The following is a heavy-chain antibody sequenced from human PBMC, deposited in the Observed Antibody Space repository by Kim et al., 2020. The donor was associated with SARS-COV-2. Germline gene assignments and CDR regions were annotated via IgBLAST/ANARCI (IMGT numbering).Heavy chain of an antibody. V-gene: IGHV4-31*03. D-gene: IGHD3-22*01. CDR1: GGSISSGGYY. Sequence: SETLSLTCTVSGGSISSGGYYWSWIRQHPGKGLEWIGYIYYSGSTYYNPSLKSRVTISVDTSKNQFSLKLSSVTAADTAVYYCARSPLLFDSSGYYHGTGWFDPWGQGTLVTVSS. CDR2: IYYSGST. CDR3: ARSPLLFDSSGYYHGTGWFDP. J-gene: IGHJ5*02.